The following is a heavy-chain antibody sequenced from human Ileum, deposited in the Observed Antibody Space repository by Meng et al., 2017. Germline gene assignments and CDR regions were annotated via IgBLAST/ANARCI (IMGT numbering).Heavy chain of an antibody. Sequence: QVELVESGGGVVQPGTSLSFSCAASGIPFSASGMHWVRQAPGKGLEWVAMIWSDGRSQYYSDSVKGRFTISRDNSKNMVYLQMSGLRAEDTALYYCARDKGVTALDQWGQGSLVTVFS. J-gene: IGHJ5*02. CDR1: GIPFSASG. D-gene: IGHD5-18*01. V-gene: IGHV3-33*01. CDR2: IWSDGRSQ. CDR3: ARDKGVTALDQ.